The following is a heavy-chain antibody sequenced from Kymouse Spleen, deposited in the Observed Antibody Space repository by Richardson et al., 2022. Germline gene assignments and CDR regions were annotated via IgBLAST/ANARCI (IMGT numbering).Heavy chain of an antibody. CDR2: ISYDGSNK. V-gene: IGHV3-30*18. J-gene: IGHJ4*02. CDR3: AKDGGSGSYYPDY. D-gene: IGHD3-10*01. CDR1: GFTFSSYG. Sequence: QVQLVESGGGVVQPGRSLRLSCAASGFTFSSYGMHWVRQAPGKGLEWVAVISYDGSNKYYADSVKGRFTISRDNSKNTLYLQMNSLRAEDTAVYYCAKDGGSGSYYPDYWGQGTLVTVSS.